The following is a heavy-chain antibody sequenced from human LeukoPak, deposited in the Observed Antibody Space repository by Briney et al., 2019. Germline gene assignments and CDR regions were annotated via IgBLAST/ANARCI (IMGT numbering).Heavy chain of an antibody. CDR2: ISAYNGNT. CDR1: GYTFTDYG. Sequence: ASVKVSCKASGYTFTDYGISWVRQAPGQGLEWMGWISAYNGNTNYAQKFQGRVTMTTDTSTSIAYMELSSLRSEDTAVYYCARELSSGSLGYWGQGTLVTVSS. CDR3: ARELSSGSLGY. D-gene: IGHD6-19*01. J-gene: IGHJ4*02. V-gene: IGHV1-18*01.